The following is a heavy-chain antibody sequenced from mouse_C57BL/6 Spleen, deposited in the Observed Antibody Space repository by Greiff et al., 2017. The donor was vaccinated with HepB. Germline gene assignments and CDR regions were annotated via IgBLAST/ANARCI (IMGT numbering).Heavy chain of an antibody. CDR2: IYPRDGST. Sequence: VQLQQSDAELVKPGASVKISCKVSGYTFTDHTIHWMKQRPEQGLEWIGYIYPRDGSTKYNEKFKGKATLTAAKSSSTAYMQLNSLTSEDSAVDFCARGGGLRRGVYFDYWGQGTTLTVSS. CDR3: ARGGGLRRGVYFDY. D-gene: IGHD2-2*01. V-gene: IGHV1-78*01. J-gene: IGHJ2*01. CDR1: GYTFTDHT.